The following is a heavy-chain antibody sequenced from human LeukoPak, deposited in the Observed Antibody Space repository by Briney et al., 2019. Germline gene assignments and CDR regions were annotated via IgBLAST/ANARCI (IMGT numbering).Heavy chain of an antibody. V-gene: IGHV3-23*01. Sequence: PGGSLRLSCAASEFIFSSYALNWVRQAPGKGLEWVSGISGSGGTTDYADSVNGRFTISRDNSNNTLYLQMNSLRADDTAIYYCAKVWGGGHYQYCMDVWGQGTTVTVSS. J-gene: IGHJ6*02. CDR1: EFIFSSYA. CDR3: AKVWGGGHYQYCMDV. D-gene: IGHD3-16*01. CDR2: ISGSGGTT.